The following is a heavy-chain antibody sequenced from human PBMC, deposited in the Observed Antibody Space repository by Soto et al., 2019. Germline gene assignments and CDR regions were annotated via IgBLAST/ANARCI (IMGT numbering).Heavy chain of an antibody. CDR2: VYYSGCT. Sequence: QLQLQESGPGLVKPSETLSLTCTVSGGSISSSSYYWGWIRQPPGKGLEWLGRVYYSGCTFYNPSLKSRVTISVDTSKNQSSLKLSSVTAADPALYYCARLLSRVLRWGQGTLVTVSS. J-gene: IGHJ4*02. CDR1: GGSISSSSYY. V-gene: IGHV4-39*01. CDR3: ARLLSRVLR. D-gene: IGHD3-16*02.